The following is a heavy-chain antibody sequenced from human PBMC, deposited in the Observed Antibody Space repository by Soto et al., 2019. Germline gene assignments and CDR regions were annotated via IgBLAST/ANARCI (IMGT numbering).Heavy chain of an antibody. CDR1: RDTFTGYY. CDR3: ARARIPDAFDI. CDR2: INPNSGGP. J-gene: IGHJ3*02. V-gene: IGHV1-2*02. Sequence: QVHLVQSGAEVKKPGASVKVSCNASRDTFTGYYMHCVRQAPGQGLEWMGWINPNSGGPNYAQKFQGRVTMTRDTSISTVYMELSRLRADDTAVYYCARARIPDAFDIWGQGTMVTVSS.